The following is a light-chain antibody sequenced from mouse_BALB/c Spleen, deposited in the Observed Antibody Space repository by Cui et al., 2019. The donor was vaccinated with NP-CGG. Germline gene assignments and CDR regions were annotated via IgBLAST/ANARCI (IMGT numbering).Light chain of an antibody. CDR2: GTN. Sequence: AVVTQESALPTSPVTTVTLTCRSSTGAVTSSNYDNWVQEKPDHLSTGLIGGTNNRAPGIPGIFSGSLIGDKAVLTITGAHTEDEAIYFCALWYSNHWVFGGGTKLTVL. J-gene: IGLJ1*01. CDR1: TGAVTSSNY. V-gene: IGLV1*01. CDR3: ALWYSNHWV.